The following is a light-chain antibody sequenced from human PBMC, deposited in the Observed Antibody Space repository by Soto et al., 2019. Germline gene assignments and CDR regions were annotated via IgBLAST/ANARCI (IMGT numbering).Light chain of an antibody. Sequence: EIVLTQSPAALSLSPGERATLSCRASQSVSTYLAWYQKKPGQAPRLLIYDASNRATGIPARFSGSGSGTDFTHTISSLEPEDFAVYFCQHRANCPLTFGQGTKGDI. CDR2: DAS. CDR1: QSVSTY. V-gene: IGKV3-11*01. CDR3: QHRANCPLT. J-gene: IGKJ1*01.